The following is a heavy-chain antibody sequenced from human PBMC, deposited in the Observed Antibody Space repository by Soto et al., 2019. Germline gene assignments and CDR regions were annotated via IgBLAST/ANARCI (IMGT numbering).Heavy chain of an antibody. CDR2: TSYDGSNK. Sequence: QVQLVESGGGVVQPGTSRRLSCVGSGFTFRSYVIHWVRQAPGKGLEWVALTSYDGSNKDYGDSVKGRFTISRDNSRNTVDLQMDSLRREDTALHYCARWGTTGGLDVWGQGTLVSVSS. J-gene: IGHJ1*01. V-gene: IGHV3-33*05. CDR1: GFTFRSYV. D-gene: IGHD3-16*01. CDR3: ARWGTTGGLDV.